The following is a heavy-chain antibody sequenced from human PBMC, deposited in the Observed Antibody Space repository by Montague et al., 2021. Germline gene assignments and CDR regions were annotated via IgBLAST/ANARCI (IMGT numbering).Heavy chain of an antibody. CDR1: GFTVTSYA. V-gene: IGHV3-33*01. J-gene: IGHJ4*02. Sequence: SLRLSCAASGFTVTSYAMHWVRQAPGKGLEWVALIWFDGSNIKYADSVKGRFTISRDTPKNTLSLEMDSLTADDTAVYYCVRGRPSWLVRGFDLWGQGTLVTVSS. CDR2: IWFDGSNI. D-gene: IGHD6-19*01. CDR3: VRGRPSWLVRGFDL.